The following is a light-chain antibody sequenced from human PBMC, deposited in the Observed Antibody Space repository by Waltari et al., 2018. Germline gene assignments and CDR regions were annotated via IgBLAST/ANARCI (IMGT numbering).Light chain of an antibody. V-gene: IGLV1-40*01. CDR3: QSYDSGLSGSV. Sequence: QSVLTLPPPVSGAPGPGVTVSCAGSSSNIGAGHAVNWYHQLPGTAPKLLIFGNTNRPSGVPDRFSGSKSGTSASLAITGLQAEDEAYYYCQSYDSGLSGSVFGGGTKVTVL. J-gene: IGLJ2*01. CDR1: SSNIGAGHA. CDR2: GNT.